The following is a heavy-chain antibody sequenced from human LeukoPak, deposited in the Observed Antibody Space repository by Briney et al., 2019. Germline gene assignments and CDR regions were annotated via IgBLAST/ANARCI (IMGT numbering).Heavy chain of an antibody. CDR2: IWYDGSNI. CDR1: GFTFNTYV. D-gene: IGHD1-26*01. Sequence: GGSLRLSCATSGFTFNTYVMHWVRQAPGKGLESVAVIWYDGSNIDYADSVKGRFTISRDNSKATLYLQMKSLRDEDTAVYYCARDQVGPAQNRFDNWGQGTLVTVSS. V-gene: IGHV3-33*01. J-gene: IGHJ4*02. CDR3: ARDQVGPAQNRFDN.